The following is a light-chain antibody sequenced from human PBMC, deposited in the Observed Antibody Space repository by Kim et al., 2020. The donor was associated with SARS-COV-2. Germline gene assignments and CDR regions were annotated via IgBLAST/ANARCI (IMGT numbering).Light chain of an antibody. CDR2: EDD. CDR3: QSYDSSNSWV. V-gene: IGLV6-57*03. Sequence: NTLTLSSPRSNGNIASYNVQGYQVRPGSAPTTVIYEDDQRPSGAPDRFSGSIDSSSNSASLTISGLKTEDEADYYCQSYDSSNSWVFGGGTQLTVL. J-gene: IGLJ3*02. CDR1: NGNIASYN.